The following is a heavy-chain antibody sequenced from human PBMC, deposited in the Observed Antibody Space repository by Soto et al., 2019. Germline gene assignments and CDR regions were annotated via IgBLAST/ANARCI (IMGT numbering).Heavy chain of an antibody. CDR1: GFTFSSYA. CDR2: ISYDGSNK. Sequence: QVQLVESGGGVVQPGRSLRLSCAASGFTFSSYAMHWVRQAPGKGLEWVAVISYDGSNKYYADSVKGRFTISRDNSKNTLYLQMKSLRAEDTAVYYCARATPHYYYGMVVWGQGTTVTVSS. J-gene: IGHJ6*02. V-gene: IGHV3-30-3*01. CDR3: ARATPHYYYGMVV.